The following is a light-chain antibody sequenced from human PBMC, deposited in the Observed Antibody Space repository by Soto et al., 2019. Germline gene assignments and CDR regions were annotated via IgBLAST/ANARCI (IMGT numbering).Light chain of an antibody. V-gene: IGKV3-15*01. CDR2: GAS. Sequence: EIVLTQSPATLSVSPGERATLSCRASQSVASYLAWYHQKPGQAPRLLIYGASTRATGVPARFSGSGSGTEFTLTISSLQSEDFAVYYCQQRSSWPLTFGGGTKVEIK. CDR1: QSVASY. CDR3: QQRSSWPLT. J-gene: IGKJ4*01.